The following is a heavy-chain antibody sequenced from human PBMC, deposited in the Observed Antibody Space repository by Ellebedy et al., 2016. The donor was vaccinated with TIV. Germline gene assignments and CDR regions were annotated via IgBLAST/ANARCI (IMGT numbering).Heavy chain of an antibody. D-gene: IGHD3-10*01. CDR2: VNHRGTA. Sequence: SETLSLTXDVYIPSFSGYHWAWIRQPPGKGLEWIGDVNHRGTARYISSLKSRVLISLDTSKKQFSLNITSVTAADTAVYFCASGSMVRGLAGWGQGTLVTVSS. V-gene: IGHV4-34*01. J-gene: IGHJ4*02. CDR3: ASGSMVRGLAG. CDR1: IPSFSGYH.